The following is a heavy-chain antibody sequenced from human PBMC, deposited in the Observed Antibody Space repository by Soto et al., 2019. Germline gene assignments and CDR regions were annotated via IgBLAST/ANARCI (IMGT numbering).Heavy chain of an antibody. D-gene: IGHD2-8*01. CDR3: ARGKPLYIVLYYYGMDV. V-gene: IGHV1-69*06. CDR2: IIPIFGTA. Sequence: GASVKVSCKASGGTFSSYAISWVRQAPGQGLEWMGGIIPIFGTANYAQKFQGRVTITADKSTSTAYMELSSLRSEDTAVYYCARGKPLYIVLYYYGMDVWGQGTTVTVSS. J-gene: IGHJ6*02. CDR1: GGTFSSYA.